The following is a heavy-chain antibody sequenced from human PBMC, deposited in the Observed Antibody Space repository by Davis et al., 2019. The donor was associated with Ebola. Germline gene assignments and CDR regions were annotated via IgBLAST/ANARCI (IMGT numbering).Heavy chain of an antibody. CDR3: ARHGPLGNAFDI. D-gene: IGHD5-24*01. Sequence: GESLKISCKGSGYSFTSYWISWVRQMPGKGLEWMGRIDPSDSYTNYSPSFQGHVTISADKSITTADLQWSSLKASDTAMYYCARHGPLGNAFDIWGQGTMVTVSS. CDR1: GYSFTSYW. V-gene: IGHV5-10-1*01. J-gene: IGHJ3*02. CDR2: IDPSDSYT.